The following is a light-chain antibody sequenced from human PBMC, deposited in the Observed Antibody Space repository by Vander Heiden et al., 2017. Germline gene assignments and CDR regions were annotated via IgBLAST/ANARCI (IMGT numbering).Light chain of an antibody. CDR3: SSKAGSHNHF. Sequence: QSALTQPPSASGSPGQSVTISCTETSSDVGGYDYVSSYQQHPGKAPKLLIYEVSARPAGVPERFSGSKSGNTASLTVSGLQPEEEGDYYCSSKAGSHNHFFGTGTKVTVL. CDR1: SSDVGGYDY. J-gene: IGLJ1*01. V-gene: IGLV2-8*01. CDR2: EVS.